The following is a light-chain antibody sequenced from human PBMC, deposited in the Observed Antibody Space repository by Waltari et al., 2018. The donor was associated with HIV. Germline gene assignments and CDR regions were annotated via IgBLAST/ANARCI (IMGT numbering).Light chain of an antibody. V-gene: IGKV3-20*01. Sequence: EVVLTQSLGTLSLSPGDRATLSCRARQTVSSTYLAWYQQKPGQAPRLLIYGASSRATGIPDRFSGSGSGTDFTLTISRLEPEDFAVYYCQQYDRSPQTFGQGTKVEIK. CDR1: QTVSSTY. J-gene: IGKJ1*01. CDR3: QQYDRSPQT. CDR2: GAS.